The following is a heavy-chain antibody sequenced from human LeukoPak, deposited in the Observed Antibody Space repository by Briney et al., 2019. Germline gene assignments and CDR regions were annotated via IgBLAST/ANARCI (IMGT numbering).Heavy chain of an antibody. V-gene: IGHV3-48*04. D-gene: IGHD3-10*01. CDR1: GFSFSSYG. Sequence: PGRSLRLSCAASGFSFSSYGMHWVRQAPGKGLEWVSYISSSGSTIYYADSVKGRFTISRDNAKNSLYLQMNSLRAEDTAVYYCARESGFRGDAFDIWGQGTMVTVSS. CDR3: ARESGFRGDAFDI. CDR2: ISSSGSTI. J-gene: IGHJ3*02.